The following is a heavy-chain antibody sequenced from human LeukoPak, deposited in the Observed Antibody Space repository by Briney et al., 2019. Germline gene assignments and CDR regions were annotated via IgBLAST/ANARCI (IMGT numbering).Heavy chain of an antibody. CDR2: IYHSGNT. CDR3: ARAGYGDSDFDY. V-gene: IGHV4-38-2*02. Sequence: SETLSLTCTVSGYSISSSYYWGWIRQPPGKGLEWIGSIYHSGNTYYNPSLKSRVTISVDTSKNQFSLKLSSVTAADTAVYYCARAGYGDSDFDYWSQGTLVTVSS. CDR1: GYSISSSYY. D-gene: IGHD4-17*01. J-gene: IGHJ4*02.